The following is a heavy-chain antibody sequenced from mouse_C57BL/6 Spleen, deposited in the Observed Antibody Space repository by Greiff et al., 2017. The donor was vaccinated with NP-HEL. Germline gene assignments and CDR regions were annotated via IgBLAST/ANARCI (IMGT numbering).Heavy chain of an antibody. CDR3: ASDGVDLLWLAY. D-gene: IGHD2-1*01. J-gene: IGHJ3*01. CDR2: IDPEDGET. CDR1: GFNIKDYY. V-gene: IGHV14-2*01. Sequence: EVMLVESGAELVKPGASVKLSCTASGFNIKDYYMHWVKQRPEQGLEWIGRIDPEDGETKYAPKFQGKATITADTSSNTAYLQLSSLTSEDTAVYYCASDGVDLLWLAYWGQGTLVTVSA.